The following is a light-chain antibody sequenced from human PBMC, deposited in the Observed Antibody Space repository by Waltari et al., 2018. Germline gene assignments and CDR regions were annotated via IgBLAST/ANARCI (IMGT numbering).Light chain of an antibody. Sequence: EIVMTQSPATLSVSPGERATLSCGARPSVSSNLAWYQQKPGQAPRLLIYVASTRATGIPARFSGSGSGTEFTLTISSLQSEEYAVDFCQQYNNWLWTFGQGTKVEIK. CDR2: VAS. CDR1: PSVSSN. CDR3: QQYNNWLWT. J-gene: IGKJ1*01. V-gene: IGKV3-15*01.